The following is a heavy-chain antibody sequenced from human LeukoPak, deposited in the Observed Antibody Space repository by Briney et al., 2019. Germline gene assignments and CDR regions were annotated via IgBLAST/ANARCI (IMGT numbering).Heavy chain of an antibody. J-gene: IGHJ5*02. CDR2: IWYDGSNK. CDR1: GFTFSSYG. CDR3: ARAASQFLYWFDP. D-gene: IGHD2-21*01. V-gene: IGHV3-33*01. Sequence: GGSLRLSCAASGFTFSSYGMHWVRQAPGKGLEWVAVIWYDGSNKYYADSVKGRFTISRDNSKNTLYLQMNSLRAEDTAVYYCARAASQFLYWFDPWGQGTLVTVSS.